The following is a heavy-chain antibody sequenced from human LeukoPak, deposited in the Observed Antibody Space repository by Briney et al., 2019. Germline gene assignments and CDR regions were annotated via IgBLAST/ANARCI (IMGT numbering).Heavy chain of an antibody. J-gene: IGHJ3*02. D-gene: IGHD1-26*01. CDR1: GFTFSNYW. CDR3: GKNRYSGSLSPFDI. V-gene: IGHV3-7*05. CDR2: ISQDGSGK. Sequence: PGGSLRLSCGASGFTFSNYWMSWVRQAPGKGLEWVINISQDGSGKNYADSVEGRFTISRDNAKNSLYLQMNSLRAEDTAVYYCGKNRYSGSLSPFDIWGQGTMVTVSS.